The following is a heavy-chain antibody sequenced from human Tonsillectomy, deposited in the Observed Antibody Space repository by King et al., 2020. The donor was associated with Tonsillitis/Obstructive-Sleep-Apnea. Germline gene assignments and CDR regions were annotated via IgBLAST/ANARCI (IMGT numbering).Heavy chain of an antibody. CDR2: IDPSDSYT. CDR3: ARLNDSSTYSDPRLFDY. Sequence: VQLVESGAEVKKPGESLRISCKGSGYKFTNYWISWVRQMPGKGLEWMGRIDPSDSYTNYSPSFQGHVTISADKSIITAYLQWSSLKASDTAMYYCARLNDSSTYSDPRLFDYWGQGTLVTVSS. J-gene: IGHJ4*02. CDR1: GYKFTNYW. V-gene: IGHV5-10-1*01. D-gene: IGHD3-22*01.